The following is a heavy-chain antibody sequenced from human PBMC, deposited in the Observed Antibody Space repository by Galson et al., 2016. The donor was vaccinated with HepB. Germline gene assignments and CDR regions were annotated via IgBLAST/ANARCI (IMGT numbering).Heavy chain of an antibody. J-gene: IGHJ4*02. V-gene: IGHV4-39*01. CDR1: AGSISSSGSY. CDR3: ARPGYETSGYRAGSVDY. Sequence: SETLSLTCTVSAGSISSSGSYSGWIRQPPGKGLEWIGRISSRGSTYSNPSLKRRATISLNASKNLFSLKLSSVTAADTALYYCARPGYETSGYRAGSVDYWGQGTLVTVSS. CDR2: ISSRGST. D-gene: IGHD3-22*01.